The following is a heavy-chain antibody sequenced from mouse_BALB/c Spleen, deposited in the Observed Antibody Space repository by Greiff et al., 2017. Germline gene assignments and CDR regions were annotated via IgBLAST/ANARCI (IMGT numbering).Heavy chain of an antibody. CDR3: ARYDYDDYFDY. J-gene: IGHJ2*01. CDR2: IYPGDGDT. V-gene: IGHV1-87*01. D-gene: IGHD2-4*01. Sequence: VQLQQSGAELARPGASVKLSCKASGYTFTSYWMQWVKQRPGQGLEWIGAIYPGDGDTRYTQKFKGKATLTADKSSSTAYMQLSSLASEDSAVYYCARYDYDDYFDYWGQGTTLTVSS. CDR1: GYTFTSYW.